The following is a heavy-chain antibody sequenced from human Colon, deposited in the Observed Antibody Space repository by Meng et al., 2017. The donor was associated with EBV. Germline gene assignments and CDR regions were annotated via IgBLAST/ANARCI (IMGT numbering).Heavy chain of an antibody. J-gene: IGHJ4*02. CDR2: ISGGGDNI. CDR1: GFTFISHT. Sequence: EQVLESGGGLVPPGGSLRLFCSVSGFTFISHTMSWVRQAPGKGLEWVSGISGGGDNIYSADSVKGRFTISRDNSKNTVDLQMNSLRAEDTAVYYCVPSPGGQGTLVTVSS. CDR3: VPSP. V-gene: IGHV3-23*01. D-gene: IGHD1-14*01.